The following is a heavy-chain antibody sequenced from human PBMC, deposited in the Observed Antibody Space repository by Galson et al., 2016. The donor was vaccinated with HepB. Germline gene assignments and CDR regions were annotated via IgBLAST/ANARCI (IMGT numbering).Heavy chain of an antibody. D-gene: IGHD3-10*01. Sequence: SLRLSCAASGFTFSTCGIHWVRQAPGKGLEWVALIWFDGNIKYYGDSVKGRFTISRDNSKNTLYLQMSGLRAEDTAVYYCARDGLGRTDYYTSGRTYYYYGMDVWGQGTTVTVSS. CDR1: GFTFSTCG. CDR2: IWFDGNIK. J-gene: IGHJ6*02. V-gene: IGHV3-33*01. CDR3: ARDGLGRTDYYTSGRTYYYYGMDV.